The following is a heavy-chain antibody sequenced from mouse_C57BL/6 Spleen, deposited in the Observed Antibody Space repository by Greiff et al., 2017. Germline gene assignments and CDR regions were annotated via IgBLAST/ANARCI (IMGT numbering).Heavy chain of an antibody. D-gene: IGHD1-1*01. V-gene: IGHV1-81*01. J-gene: IGHJ3*01. CDR3: ARWVYGSSYEAWFAY. Sequence: VQLQQSGAELARPGASVKLSCKASGYTFTSYGISWVKQRPGQGLEWIGEIYPRSGNTYYNEKFKGKATLTADKSSSTAYMELRSLTSEDSAVYFCARWVYGSSYEAWFAYWGQGTLVTVSA. CDR2: IYPRSGNT. CDR1: GYTFTSYG.